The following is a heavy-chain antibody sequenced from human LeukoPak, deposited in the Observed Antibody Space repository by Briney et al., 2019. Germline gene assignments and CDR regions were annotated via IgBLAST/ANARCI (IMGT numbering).Heavy chain of an antibody. CDR1: GFTFSSYE. J-gene: IGHJ4*02. CDR3: ARDRCSGGSCYMGY. CDR2: INSDGSST. V-gene: IGHV3-74*01. D-gene: IGHD2-15*01. Sequence: GGSLRLSCAASGFTFSSYEMNWVRQAPGKGLVWVSRINSDGSSTSYADSVKGRFTISRDNAKNTLYLQMNSLRAEDTAVYYCARDRCSGGSCYMGYWGQGTLVTVSS.